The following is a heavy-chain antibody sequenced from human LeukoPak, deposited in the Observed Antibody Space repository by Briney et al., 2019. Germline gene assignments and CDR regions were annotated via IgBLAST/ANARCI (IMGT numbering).Heavy chain of an antibody. J-gene: IGHJ4*02. CDR3: ARHRGYSYGWLDY. V-gene: IGHV4-59*01. Sequence: PSETLSLTCTVSGGSISSYYWSWIRQPPGKGLEWIGYIYYSGSTNYNPSLKSRVTISVDTSKNQFSLKLSSVTAADTAVYHCARHRGYSYGWLDYWGQGTLVTVSS. CDR1: GGSISSYY. CDR2: IYYSGST. D-gene: IGHD5-18*01.